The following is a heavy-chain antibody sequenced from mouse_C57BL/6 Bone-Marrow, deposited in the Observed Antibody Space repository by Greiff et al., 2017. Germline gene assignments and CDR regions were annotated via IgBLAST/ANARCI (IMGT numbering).Heavy chain of an antibody. CDR2: ISYSGST. V-gene: IGHV3-1*01. CDR1: GYSITSGYD. CDR3: ARGVYYYGSAWFAY. J-gene: IGHJ3*01. D-gene: IGHD1-1*01. Sequence: EVQLQESGPGMVKPSQSLSLTCTVTGYSITSGYDWHWIRHFPGNKLEWMGYISYSGSTNYNPSLKSRISITHDTSKNHFFLKLNSVTTEDTATYYCARGVYYYGSAWFAYWGQGTLVTVSA.